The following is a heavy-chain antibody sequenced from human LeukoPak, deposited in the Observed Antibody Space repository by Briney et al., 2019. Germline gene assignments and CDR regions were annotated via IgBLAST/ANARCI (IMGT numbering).Heavy chain of an antibody. Sequence: SETLSLTCTVSGGSISSSSYYWGWIRQSPGKGLEWIESIYFSGSTFYNPSLKSRVTISIDTSKNQFSLKVNSVTAADAAVFYCASSSTFPRKGMDVWGQGTTVTVSS. J-gene: IGHJ6*02. D-gene: IGHD2-2*01. CDR1: GGSISSSSYY. CDR3: ASSSTFPRKGMDV. V-gene: IGHV4-39*01. CDR2: IYFSGST.